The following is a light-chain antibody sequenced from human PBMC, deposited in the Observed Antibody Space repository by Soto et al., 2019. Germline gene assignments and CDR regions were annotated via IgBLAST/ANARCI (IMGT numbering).Light chain of an antibody. V-gene: IGLV2-11*01. Sequence: QSALTQPRSVSGSPGQSVTISCTGTSGDVGGYNYVSWYQHHPGKVPKLVIYEVAERPSGVPARFSGSKSGNTASLTISDLQPEDEADYYCCSFAGAYTLDVVFGGGTKLTVL. CDR3: CSFAGAYTLDVV. CDR2: EVA. J-gene: IGLJ2*01. CDR1: SGDVGGYNY.